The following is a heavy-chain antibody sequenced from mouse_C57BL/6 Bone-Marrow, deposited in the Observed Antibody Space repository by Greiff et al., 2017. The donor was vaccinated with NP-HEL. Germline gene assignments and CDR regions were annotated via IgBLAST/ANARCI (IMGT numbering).Heavy chain of an antibody. CDR2: ISSGGDYI. CDR3: TRGITTGRYYAMDY. Sequence: EVNVVESGEGLVKPGGSLKLSCAASGFTFSSYAMSWVRQTPEKRLEWVAYISSGGDYIYYADTVKGRFTISRDNARNTLYLQMSSLKSEDTAMYYCTRGITTGRYYAMDYWGQGTSVTVSS. J-gene: IGHJ4*01. CDR1: GFTFSSYA. V-gene: IGHV5-9-1*02. D-gene: IGHD2-4*01.